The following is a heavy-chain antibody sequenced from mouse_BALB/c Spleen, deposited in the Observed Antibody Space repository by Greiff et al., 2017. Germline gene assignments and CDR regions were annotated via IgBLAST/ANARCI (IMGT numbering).Heavy chain of an antibody. CDR1: GFTFSSFG. V-gene: IGHV5-17*02. CDR2: ISSGSSTI. Sequence: EVQGVESGGGLVQPGGSRKLSCAASGFTFSSFGMHWVRQAPEKGLEWVAYISSGSSTIYYADTVKGRFTISRDNPKNTLFLQMTSLRSEDTAMYYCARSIYYYGSSPLGDAMDYWGQGTSVTVSS. J-gene: IGHJ4*01. D-gene: IGHD1-1*01. CDR3: ARSIYYYGSSPLGDAMDY.